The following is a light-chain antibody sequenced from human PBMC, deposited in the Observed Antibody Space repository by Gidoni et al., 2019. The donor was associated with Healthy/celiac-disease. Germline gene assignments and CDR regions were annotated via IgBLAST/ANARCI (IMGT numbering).Light chain of an antibody. J-gene: IGKJ2*01. Sequence: DIQMTQSPSSLSPSVGDRVTITCQAIQDISTYLNWYQQKPGKAPKLLFYDASNLETGVPSRFSGSGSGTDFTFTISSLQPEEIATYYCQQYDNLPPYTFXQXTKLEIK. CDR2: DAS. V-gene: IGKV1-33*01. CDR3: QQYDNLPPYT. CDR1: QDISTY.